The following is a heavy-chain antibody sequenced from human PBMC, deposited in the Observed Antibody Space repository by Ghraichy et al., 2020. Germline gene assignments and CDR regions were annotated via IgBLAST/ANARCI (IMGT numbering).Heavy chain of an antibody. CDR2: INHSGST. J-gene: IGHJ4*02. CDR1: GESFSGYY. Sequence: SETLSLTCAVYGESFSGYYWSWIRQPPGKGLEWIGEINHSGSTNYNPSLKSRVTISVDTSKNQFSLKLSSVTAADTAVYYCARGRRATSNDYWGQGTLVTVSS. D-gene: IGHD5-24*01. CDR3: ARGRRATSNDY. V-gene: IGHV4-34*01.